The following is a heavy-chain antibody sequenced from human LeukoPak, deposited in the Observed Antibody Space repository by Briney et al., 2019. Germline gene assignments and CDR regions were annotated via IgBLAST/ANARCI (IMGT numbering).Heavy chain of an antibody. CDR2: IYTSGST. D-gene: IGHD3-10*01. Sequence: SETLSLTCTVSGGSISSYYWSWIRQPPGKGLEWIGYIYTSGSTNYNPSPTNRVTISVDTSKNQFSLKLSSVTAADTAVYYCARHLWFGELLFDYWGQGTLVTVSS. V-gene: IGHV4-4*09. J-gene: IGHJ4*02. CDR1: GGSISSYY. CDR3: ARHLWFGELLFDY.